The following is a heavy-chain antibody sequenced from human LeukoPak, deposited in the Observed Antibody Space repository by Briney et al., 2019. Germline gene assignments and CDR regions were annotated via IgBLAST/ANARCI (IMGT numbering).Heavy chain of an antibody. CDR1: GFTFSSYS. CDR2: ISSSSSYI. Sequence: PGGSLRLSCAASGFTFSSYSMNWVRQAPGKGLEWVSSISSSSSYIYYADSVKGRFTISRDNAKNSLYLQMNSLRAEDTAVYYCARALQGKVVTLPFDYRGQGTLVTASS. V-gene: IGHV3-21*01. CDR3: ARALQGKVVTLPFDY. D-gene: IGHD4-23*01. J-gene: IGHJ4*02.